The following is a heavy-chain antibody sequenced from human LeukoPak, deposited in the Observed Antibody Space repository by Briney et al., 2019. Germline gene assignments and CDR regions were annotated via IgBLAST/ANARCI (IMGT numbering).Heavy chain of an antibody. CDR3: ARGRQMTRPIDRWYFDL. J-gene: IGHJ2*01. V-gene: IGHV4-59*01. D-gene: IGHD2-2*01. Sequence: PSETLSLTCTVSGGSISSYYWSWIRQPPGKGLEWIGYIYYSGSTNYNPSLKSRVTISVDTSKNQFSLKLSSVTAADTAVYYCARGRQMTRPIDRWYFDLWGRGTLVTVSS. CDR1: GGSISSYY. CDR2: IYYSGST.